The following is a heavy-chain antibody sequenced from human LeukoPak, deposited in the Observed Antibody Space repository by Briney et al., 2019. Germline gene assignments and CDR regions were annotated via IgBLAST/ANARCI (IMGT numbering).Heavy chain of an antibody. CDR1: GGSFSGYY. Sequence: SETLSLTCAVYGGSFSGYYWSWIRQPPGKGLEWIGEINHSGSTNYNPSLKSRVTISVDTSKNQFSLKLSSVTAADTAVYYCARIYDSSGYQLNWGQGTLVTVSS. V-gene: IGHV4-34*01. J-gene: IGHJ4*02. CDR2: INHSGST. CDR3: ARIYDSSGYQLN. D-gene: IGHD3-22*01.